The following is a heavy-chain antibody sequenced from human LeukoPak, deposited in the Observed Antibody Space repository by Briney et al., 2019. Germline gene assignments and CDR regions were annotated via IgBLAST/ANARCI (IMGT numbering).Heavy chain of an antibody. CDR3: ARWGTYYYDSSGYSQDY. J-gene: IGHJ4*02. Sequence: GGSLRLSCAASGFTFSSYAMSWVRQAPGKGLEWVASISSSSSYIYYADSVKGRFTISRDNAKSSLYLQMNSLRAEDTAVYYCARWGTYYYDSSGYSQDYWGQGTLVTVSS. CDR1: GFTFSSYA. D-gene: IGHD3-22*01. CDR2: ISSSSSYI. V-gene: IGHV3-21*01.